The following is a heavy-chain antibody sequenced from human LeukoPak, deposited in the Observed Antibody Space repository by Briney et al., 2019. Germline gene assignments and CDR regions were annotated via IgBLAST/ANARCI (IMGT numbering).Heavy chain of an antibody. CDR2: ISYDGSNK. J-gene: IGHJ6*02. CDR3: ARGDLRPYYYYGMDV. CDR1: GFSFSAYC. D-gene: IGHD4-17*01. Sequence: GGSLRLSCAASGFSFSAYCMNWVRQAPGKGLEWVAVISYDGSNKYYADSVKGRFTISRDNSKNTLYLQMNSLRAEDTAVYYCARGDLRPYYYYGMDVWGQGTTVTVSS. V-gene: IGHV3-30*03.